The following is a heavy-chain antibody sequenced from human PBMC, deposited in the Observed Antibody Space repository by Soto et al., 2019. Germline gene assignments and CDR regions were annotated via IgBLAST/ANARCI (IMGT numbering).Heavy chain of an antibody. Sequence: ASVKVSCKASGYTFTGYYMHWVRQAPGQGLEWMGWINPNSGGTNYAQKFQGRVTMTRDTSISTAYMELSRLRSDDTAVYYCARVEDIVATGDFDYWGQGTLVTVSS. V-gene: IGHV1-2*02. J-gene: IGHJ4*02. CDR1: GYTFTGYY. CDR3: ARVEDIVATGDFDY. CDR2: INPNSGGT. D-gene: IGHD5-12*01.